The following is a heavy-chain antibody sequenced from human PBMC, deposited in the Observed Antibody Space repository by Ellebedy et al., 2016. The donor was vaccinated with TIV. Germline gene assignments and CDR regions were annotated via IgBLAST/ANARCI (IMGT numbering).Heavy chain of an antibody. J-gene: IGHJ4*02. D-gene: IGHD3-22*01. CDR1: GGSITNFY. CDR3: AREGAHKFDTSGYYFDY. Sequence: PSETLSLTCTVSGGSITNFYWTWIRQPPGKGLERIGYIYSTGATNYNPSLKSRVTISLDTSKNQFSLKLYSVTAADTAVYYCAREGAHKFDTSGYYFDYWGQGAPVTVAS. CDR2: IYSTGAT. V-gene: IGHV4-59*12.